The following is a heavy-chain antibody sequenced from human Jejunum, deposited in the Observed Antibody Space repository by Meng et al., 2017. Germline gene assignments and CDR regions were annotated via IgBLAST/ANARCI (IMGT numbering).Heavy chain of an antibody. Sequence: SETLSLTCGVDGGSLRGYYWSWIRQAPEKGLEYIGDIHHSGTTTYMPSVWRRLTISLDTSKNQLPLNLISVTAADTAIYYCVLRRRGASSLFDLWGPGTRVTVSS. V-gene: IGHV4-34*01. CDR3: VLRRRGASSLFDL. J-gene: IGHJ5*02. CDR1: GGSLRGYY. CDR2: IHHSGTT. D-gene: IGHD2-15*01.